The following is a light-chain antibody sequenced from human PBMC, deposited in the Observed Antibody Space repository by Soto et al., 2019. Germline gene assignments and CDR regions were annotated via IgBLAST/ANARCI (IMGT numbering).Light chain of an antibody. CDR1: SSDVGNYNL. J-gene: IGLJ1*01. CDR3: CSYAGGSPLGV. CDR2: EAS. Sequence: QSALTQPASVSGSPGQSITISCTGTSSDVGNYNLVSWYQQHPGKAPKLMIYEASKRPSGVSNRFSASKSGITASLTIFGLQAEDEADYYCCSYAGGSPLGVFGTGTKVTVL. V-gene: IGLV2-23*02.